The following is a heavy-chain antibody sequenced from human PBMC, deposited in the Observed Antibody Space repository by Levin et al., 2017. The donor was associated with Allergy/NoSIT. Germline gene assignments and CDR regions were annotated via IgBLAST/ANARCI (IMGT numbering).Heavy chain of an antibody. D-gene: IGHD3-22*01. CDR3: AKGTSGYSPLQI. J-gene: IGHJ1*01. Sequence: ASVKVSCKASGNTFSDSYIHWVRQAPGQGLEWMGWIKPKTGVTNFAQTFRGRVILTSDTSITTAYMELRGLTSDDTALYFCAKGTSGYSPLQIWGQGTLVTVSS. CDR1: GNTFSDSY. V-gene: IGHV1-2*02. CDR2: IKPKTGVT.